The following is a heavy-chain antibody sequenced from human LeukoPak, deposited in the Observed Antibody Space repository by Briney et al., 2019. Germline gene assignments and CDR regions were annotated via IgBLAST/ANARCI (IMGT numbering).Heavy chain of an antibody. Sequence: PGGSLRLSCAASGFTLSTYEMNWVRQTPGKGLEWVAYIGRYGVTTYYADSVKGRFTISGDNAKNSLNLQMNSLRAEDTAVYYCATLSDRNFYYSYGLDVWGQGTTDTVS. V-gene: IGHV3-48*03. CDR1: GFTLSTYE. CDR2: IGRYGVTT. CDR3: ATLSDRNFYYSYGLDV. D-gene: IGHD1-14*01. J-gene: IGHJ6*02.